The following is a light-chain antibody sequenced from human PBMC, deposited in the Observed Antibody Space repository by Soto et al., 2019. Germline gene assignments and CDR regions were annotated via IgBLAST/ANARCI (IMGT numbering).Light chain of an antibody. Sequence: QSVLTQPPSVSGSPGQSVTISCTGTSSDVGSYNRVSWFQQPPGTAPKLLIYEVSNRPSGVPDRISGSKSGNTASLTISGLQAEDEADYYRSSYTSSSTYVFGTGTKVTVL. J-gene: IGLJ1*01. CDR2: EVS. CDR3: SSYTSSSTYV. CDR1: SSDVGSYNR. V-gene: IGLV2-18*02.